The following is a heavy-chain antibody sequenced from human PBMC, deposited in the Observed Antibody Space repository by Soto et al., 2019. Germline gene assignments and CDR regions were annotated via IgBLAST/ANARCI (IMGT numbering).Heavy chain of an antibody. CDR1: GFSFTNYG. D-gene: IGHD4-17*01. CDR2: IIGNGDTA. Sequence: EVQLLEAGGGLVQPGGSLRLSCAASGFSFTNYGMSWVRQAPGKGLEWHSAIIGNGDTAYYADSVRGWFTISRDNSKNTLYLQLDDLGAEDTAIYYCAKEYEYGDSLPFDYWGQGTLVTVSS. CDR3: AKEYEYGDSLPFDY. V-gene: IGHV3-23*01. J-gene: IGHJ4*02.